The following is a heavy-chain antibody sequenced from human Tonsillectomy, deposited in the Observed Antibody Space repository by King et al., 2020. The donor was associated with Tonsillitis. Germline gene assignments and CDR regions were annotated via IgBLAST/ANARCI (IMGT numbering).Heavy chain of an antibody. CDR3: ARYDHGEHYFDY. V-gene: IGHV3-30-3*01. D-gene: IGHD3-16*01. Sequence: VQLVESGGGVVQSGRSLRLSCAASGFTFSYYAMHWVRQAPGKGLEWVAVMSYDGSNEYYADSVKGRFTISRDNSKNTMYLQMNSLRPEDTAVYYCARYDHGEHYFDYWGQGTLVTVSS. J-gene: IGHJ4*02. CDR1: GFTFSYYA. CDR2: MSYDGSNE.